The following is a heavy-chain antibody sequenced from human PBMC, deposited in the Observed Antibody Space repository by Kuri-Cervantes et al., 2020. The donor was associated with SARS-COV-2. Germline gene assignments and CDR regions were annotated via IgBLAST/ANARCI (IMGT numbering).Heavy chain of an antibody. V-gene: IGHV3-30-3*01. CDR2: ISYDGSNK. Sequence: GGSLRLSCAASGFTFSSYAMHWVRQAPGKGLEWVAVISYDGSNKYYADSVKGRFTISRDNSKNTLYLQMNSLRAEDTAVYYCAREWFEGYYYGMDVWGQGTTVTVSS. D-gene: IGHD3-10*01. CDR3: AREWFEGYYYGMDV. J-gene: IGHJ6*02. CDR1: GFTFSSYA.